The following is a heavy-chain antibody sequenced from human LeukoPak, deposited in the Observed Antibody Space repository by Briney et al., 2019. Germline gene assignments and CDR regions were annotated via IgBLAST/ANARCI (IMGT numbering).Heavy chain of an antibody. D-gene: IGHD5-18*01. Sequence: PSETLSLTCTVSGYSISSGYYWGWIRQPPGKGLEWIGSIYHSGSTYYNPSLKSRVTISVDTSKNQFSLKLSSVTAAHTAVYYCAREGGYSYGSVDYWGQGTLVTVSS. CDR2: IYHSGST. CDR1: GYSISSGYY. CDR3: AREGGYSYGSVDY. J-gene: IGHJ4*02. V-gene: IGHV4-38-2*02.